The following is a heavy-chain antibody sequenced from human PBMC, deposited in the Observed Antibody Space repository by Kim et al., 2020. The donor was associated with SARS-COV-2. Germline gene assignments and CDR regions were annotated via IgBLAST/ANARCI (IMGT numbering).Heavy chain of an antibody. Sequence: GGSLRLSCAASGFTVSSNYMSWVRQAPGKGLEWVSVIYSGGSTYYADSVKGRFTISRDNSKNTLYLQMNSLRAEDTAVYYCARVQRGFEGDYGDFDYWGQGTLVTVSS. V-gene: IGHV3-66*01. CDR3: ARVQRGFEGDYGDFDY. D-gene: IGHD4-17*01. CDR1: GFTVSSNY. CDR2: IYSGGST. J-gene: IGHJ4*02.